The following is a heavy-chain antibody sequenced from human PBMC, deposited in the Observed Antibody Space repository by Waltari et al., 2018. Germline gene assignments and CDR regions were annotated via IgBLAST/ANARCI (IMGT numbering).Heavy chain of an antibody. D-gene: IGHD1-26*01. V-gene: IGHV3-23*04. CDR1: GFPFSNNA. Sequence: EVQLVESGGGLVQPGGSLRLTCAASGFPFSNNAMSWVRQGPGKGLEWVSSISGSGGHTYYADSVKGRFTISRDSSKNTLYLQMNSLRAEDTALYYCAKWTGYYEATFDYWGQGTLVTVSS. J-gene: IGHJ4*02. CDR3: AKWTGYYEATFDY. CDR2: ISGSGGHT.